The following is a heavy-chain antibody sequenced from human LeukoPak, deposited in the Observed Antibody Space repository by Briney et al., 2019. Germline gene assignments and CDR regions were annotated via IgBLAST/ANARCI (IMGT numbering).Heavy chain of an antibody. CDR1: GYTFTSNY. CDR2: IYPRDGST. Sequence: ASVKVSCKASGYTFTSNYIHWVRQAPGQGLEWMGMIYPRDGSTSYAQKFQGRVTVTRDTSRSTVHMELSGLRSEDTAVYYCARDQEGFDYWGREPWSPSPQ. V-gene: IGHV1-46*01. J-gene: IGHJ4*02. CDR3: ARDQEGFDY.